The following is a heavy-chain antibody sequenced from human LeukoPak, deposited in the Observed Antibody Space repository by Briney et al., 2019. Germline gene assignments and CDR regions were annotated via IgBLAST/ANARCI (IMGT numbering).Heavy chain of an antibody. Sequence: GASVKVSCKASGYTFTGYYMNWVRQARGQGLEWMGWINPNSGGTNYVQKFQGRVTMTRDTSISTAYMELTRLRSDDTAFYYCARDPNLYSSGWYFYFDSWGQGTLVTVSS. J-gene: IGHJ4*02. CDR3: ARDPNLYSSGWYFYFDS. V-gene: IGHV1-2*02. D-gene: IGHD6-19*01. CDR1: GYTFTGYY. CDR2: INPNSGGT.